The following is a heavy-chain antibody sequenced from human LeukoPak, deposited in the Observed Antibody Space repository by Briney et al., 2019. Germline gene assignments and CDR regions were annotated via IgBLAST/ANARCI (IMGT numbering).Heavy chain of an antibody. J-gene: IGHJ4*02. CDR3: ARKTNYFDY. CDR2: ISSISSAI. CDR1: GFTFSSYS. Sequence: GGSLRLACAASGFTFSSYSMNWVRQAPGKGLEWVSYISSISSAIDYADSVKGRFTISRDNAKNSLYLQMNSLRAEGTAVYYCARKTNYFDYWGQGTLVTVSS. V-gene: IGHV3-48*01.